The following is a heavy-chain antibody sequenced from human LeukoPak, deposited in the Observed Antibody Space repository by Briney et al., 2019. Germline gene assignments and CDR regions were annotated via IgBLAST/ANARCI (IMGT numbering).Heavy chain of an antibody. D-gene: IGHD5-24*01. CDR2: IDPSGGST. V-gene: IGHV1-46*01. Sequence: GASVKVSCTASGYTFTRYYMHWVRQAPGQGLEWMGIIDPSGGSTSYAQNFQGGITMTRDATTSTVYLELSSLRSEDTAVYYCARDFGEMPNYWGQGTLVTVSS. J-gene: IGHJ4*02. CDR3: ARDFGEMPNY. CDR1: GYTFTRYY.